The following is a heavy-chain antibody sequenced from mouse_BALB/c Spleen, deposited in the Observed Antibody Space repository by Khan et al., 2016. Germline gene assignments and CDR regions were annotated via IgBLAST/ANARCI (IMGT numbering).Heavy chain of an antibody. V-gene: IGHV1-37*01. CDR2: INPYNGDT. CDR1: GYSFTDYF. J-gene: IGHJ4*01. D-gene: IGHD2-3*01. CDR3: GRLADGYYDTLDY. Sequence: VQLQQAGPELVKPGASVKISCKAAGYSFTDYFMNWVKQSHGKSLEWIGRINPYNGDTFYNQKFKGKATLTVDKSSSTAHMELLSLTSEDSAVYYSGRLADGYYDTLDYWGQGTSVTVSS.